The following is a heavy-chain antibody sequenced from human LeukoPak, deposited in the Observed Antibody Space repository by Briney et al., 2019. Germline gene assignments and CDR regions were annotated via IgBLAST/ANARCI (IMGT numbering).Heavy chain of an antibody. D-gene: IGHD6-13*01. Sequence: GASVKVSCKASGYTFTGYYMHWVRLAPGQGLEWMGWINPNSGGTNYAQKFQGRVTMTRDTSISTAYMELSRLRSDDTAVYYCARDRRYSSSWYFYSWFDPWGQGTLVTVSS. CDR1: GYTFTGYY. V-gene: IGHV1-2*02. J-gene: IGHJ5*02. CDR3: ARDRRYSSSWYFYSWFDP. CDR2: INPNSGGT.